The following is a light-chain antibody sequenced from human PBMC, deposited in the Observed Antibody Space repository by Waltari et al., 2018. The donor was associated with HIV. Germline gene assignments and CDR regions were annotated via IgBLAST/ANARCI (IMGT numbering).Light chain of an antibody. CDR2: KDS. J-gene: IGLJ2*01. V-gene: IGLV3-25*03. CDR1: ALPNQY. Sequence: SYEVTQPPSVSVSPGQTARNTCSGDALPNQYAYWYQQKPGQAPVLVMYKDSERPSGIPERFSGSSSGTTVTLTISGVQAEDEADYYCQSADNSGTFVIFGGGTKLTVL. CDR3: QSADNSGTFVI.